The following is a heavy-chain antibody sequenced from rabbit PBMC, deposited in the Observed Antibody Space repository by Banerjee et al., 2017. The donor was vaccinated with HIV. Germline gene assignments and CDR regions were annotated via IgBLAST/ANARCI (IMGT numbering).Heavy chain of an antibody. CDR1: GFSFSSSYW. CDR3: ARSSYGVAARCNL. CDR2: IDAGSSGST. V-gene: IGHV1S45*01. D-gene: IGHD6-1*01. J-gene: IGHJ3*01. Sequence: EESGGDLVKPEGSLTLTCTASGFSFSSSYWICWVRQAPGKGLEWIACIDAGSSGSTYYASWAKGRFTISKTSSTTVTLQMTSLTAADTATYFCARSSYGVAARCNLWGQGTLVTVS.